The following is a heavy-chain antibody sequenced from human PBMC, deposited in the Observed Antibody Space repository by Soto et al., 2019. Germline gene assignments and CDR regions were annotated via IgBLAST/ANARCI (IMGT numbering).Heavy chain of an antibody. D-gene: IGHD6-6*01. V-gene: IGHV1-46*01. CDR2: INPSGGST. CDR1: GYTFTSYY. J-gene: IGHJ4*02. CDR3: AREDGSSIAARLFDY. Sequence: QVQLVQSGAEVKKPGASVKVSCKASGYTFTSYYMHWVRQAPGQGLEWMGIINPSGGSTSYAQKFQGRVTMTRDTSTSTVYMELSSLRSEDTAVYYCAREDGSSIAARLFDYWGQGTLVTVSS.